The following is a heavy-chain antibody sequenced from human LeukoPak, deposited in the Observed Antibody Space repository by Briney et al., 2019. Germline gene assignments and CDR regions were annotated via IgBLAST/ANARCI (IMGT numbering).Heavy chain of an antibody. J-gene: IGHJ6*02. V-gene: IGHV3-7*04. CDR2: INQDGGEK. CDR3: GRDMDV. CDR1: GFTFSSYW. Sequence: GGSLRLSCAASGFTFSSYWMSWVRQAPGKGLEWVANINQDGGEKHNVDSVRGRFTISRDSAKNSLYLQMNSLRADDTAVYYCGRDMDVWGQGTTVTVSS.